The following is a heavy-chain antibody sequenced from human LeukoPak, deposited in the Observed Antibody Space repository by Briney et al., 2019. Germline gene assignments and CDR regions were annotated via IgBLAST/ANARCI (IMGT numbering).Heavy chain of an antibody. D-gene: IGHD2-15*01. CDR3: TTDGCSGGGCFSGHY. CDR2: IKSKTDCEAT. J-gene: IGHJ4*02. Sequence: PGGSLRLSCAASGFTFSKARVSWVRQAPGKGLEWVGRIKSKTDCEATDYAAPVKGRFTNSRDDPKNTLYLHMKSPKTDDTAVYYCTTDGCSGGGCFSGHYWGQGTLVTVSS. CDR1: GFTFSKAR. V-gene: IGHV3-15*01.